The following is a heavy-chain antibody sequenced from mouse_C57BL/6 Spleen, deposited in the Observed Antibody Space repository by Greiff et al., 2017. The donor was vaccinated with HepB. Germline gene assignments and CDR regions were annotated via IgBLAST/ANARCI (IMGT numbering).Heavy chain of an antibody. CDR3: ARFGLLRFYYFDC. Sequence: VHLVESGPELVKPGASVKLSCKASGYAFSSSWMNWVKQRPGKGLEWIGRIYPGDGDTNYNGKFKGKATLTADKSSSTAYMQLSSLTSEDSAVYFCARFGLLRFYYFDCWGQGTTLTVSS. D-gene: IGHD1-1*01. J-gene: IGHJ2*01. CDR1: GYAFSSSW. V-gene: IGHV1-82*01. CDR2: IYPGDGDT.